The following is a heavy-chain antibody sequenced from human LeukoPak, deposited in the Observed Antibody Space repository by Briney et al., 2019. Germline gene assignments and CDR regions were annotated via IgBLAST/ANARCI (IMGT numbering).Heavy chain of an antibody. Sequence: GGSLRLSCAASGFTFSSYSMNWVRQAPGKGLEWVSYISSSSSSTIYYADSVKGRFTISRDNAKNSLYLQMSSLRDEDTALYYCARTYYDNSGYYSAFDIWGQGTMVTVSS. J-gene: IGHJ3*02. D-gene: IGHD3-22*01. CDR1: GFTFSSYS. CDR3: ARTYYDNSGYYSAFDI. V-gene: IGHV3-48*02. CDR2: ISSSSSSTI.